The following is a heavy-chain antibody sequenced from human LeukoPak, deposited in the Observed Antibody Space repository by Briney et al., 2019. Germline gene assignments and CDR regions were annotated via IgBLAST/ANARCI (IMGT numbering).Heavy chain of an antibody. Sequence: ASVKVPCKASGYTFTGYYIHWVRQPPGQGLEWMGWINPTSGGTKYAQKFQGRVTMTRDTSISTAYMELSRLRADDTAVFYCARGGSAWDNPFDYWGQGTLVTVSS. J-gene: IGHJ4*02. CDR3: ARGGSAWDNPFDY. V-gene: IGHV1-2*02. D-gene: IGHD6-19*01. CDR1: GYTFTGYY. CDR2: INPTSGGT.